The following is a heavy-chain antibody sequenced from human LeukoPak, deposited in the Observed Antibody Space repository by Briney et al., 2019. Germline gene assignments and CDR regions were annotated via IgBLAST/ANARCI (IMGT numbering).Heavy chain of an antibody. CDR2: VSAYSGNT. CDR1: GYTVTNYA. Sequence: ASVKVSCKASGYTVTNYAVSWLRQAPGQTLEWMGWVSAYSGNTNYAQNFHDRLTMTTDTSTSTAYMELRSLTSEDPAVYYCAREGRLMSDTTVHPWGQGTLVTVSP. V-gene: IGHV1-18*01. CDR3: AREGRLMSDTTVHP. J-gene: IGHJ5*02. D-gene: IGHD2/OR15-2a*01.